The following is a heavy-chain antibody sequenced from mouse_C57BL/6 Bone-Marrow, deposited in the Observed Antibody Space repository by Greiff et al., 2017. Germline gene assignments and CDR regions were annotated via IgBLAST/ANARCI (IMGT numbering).Heavy chain of an antibody. D-gene: IGHD2-5*01. CDR1: GFSLTSYG. CDR2: IWSGGST. J-gene: IGHJ4*01. CDR3: ARRGIVTSYYAMDY. V-gene: IGHV2-2*01. Sequence: QVQLKQSGPGLVQPSQSLSITCTVSGFSLTSYGVHWVRQSPGKGLEWLGVIWSGGSTDYNAAFISRLSISKDNSKSQVFFKMNSLQADDTAIYYCARRGIVTSYYAMDYWGQGTSGTVSS.